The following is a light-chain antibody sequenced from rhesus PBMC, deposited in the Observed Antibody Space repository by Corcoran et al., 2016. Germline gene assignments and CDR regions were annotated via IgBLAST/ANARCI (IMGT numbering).Light chain of an antibody. V-gene: IGKV3-24*04. CDR1: QSVGSY. CDR3: QQSSNLYS. J-gene: IGKJ2*01. Sequence: ETVVTQSPATLSLSPGERATLSCRASQSVGSYLAWYQQKPGPAPRLPISGASSRATGIPDRFSGSGSGTDFTLTISRLEPEDVGVYYCQQSSNLYSFGQGTKVEIK. CDR2: GAS.